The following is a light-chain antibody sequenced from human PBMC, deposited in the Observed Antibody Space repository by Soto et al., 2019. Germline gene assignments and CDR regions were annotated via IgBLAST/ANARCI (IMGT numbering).Light chain of an antibody. CDR3: QHFRA. V-gene: IGKV1-5*03. CDR1: QSISSW. Sequence: DIQMTQSPSTLSASVGDRVTITFRASQSISSWLAWYQQKPGKAPNLLIYKASSLESGVPSRFSGSGSGTDFTLTLSRVEPDDFAVYYCQHFRAFGQGTRLEIK. CDR2: KAS. J-gene: IGKJ5*01.